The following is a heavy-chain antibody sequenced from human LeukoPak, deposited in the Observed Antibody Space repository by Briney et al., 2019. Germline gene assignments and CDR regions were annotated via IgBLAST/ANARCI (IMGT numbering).Heavy chain of an antibody. CDR3: ARVPSIRLVPPGRYYGMDV. V-gene: IGHV1-8*01. J-gene: IGHJ6*02. Sequence: VASVNVSCKASGYTFTSYDINWVRQATGQGLEWMGWMNPNSGNTGYAQKFQGRVTMTRNTSISTAYMELSSLRSEDTAVYYCARVPSIRLVPPGRYYGMDVWGQGTTVTVSS. CDR1: GYTFTSYD. D-gene: IGHD3-10*01. CDR2: MNPNSGNT.